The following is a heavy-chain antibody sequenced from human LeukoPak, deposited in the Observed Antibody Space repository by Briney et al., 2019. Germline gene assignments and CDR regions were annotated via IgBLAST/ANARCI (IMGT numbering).Heavy chain of an antibody. CDR3: AREMAVAATPSRSMDV. D-gene: IGHD2-15*01. J-gene: IGHJ6*03. CDR1: GFTFSDHY. V-gene: IGHV3-72*01. CDR2: IRNKANSYTT. Sequence: GGSLRLSCAASGFTFSDHYMDWARQAPGKGLEWVGRIRNKANSYTTEYAASVKGRFTISRDDSKNSLYLQMNSLKTEDTAVYYCAREMAVAATPSRSMDVWGKGTTVTISS.